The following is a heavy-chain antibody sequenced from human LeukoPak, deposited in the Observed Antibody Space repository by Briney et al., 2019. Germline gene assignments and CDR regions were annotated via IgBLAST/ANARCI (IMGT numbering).Heavy chain of an antibody. Sequence: GGSLRLSCAASGVTFSSYAMSWVRQAPGKGLEWVSAISGSGGNTYYADSVKGRFSTSRDNSPSTLYLQMNSLRAQDTPAYFCAKDRYGDYGMDVGREGCTVTV. D-gene: IGHD4-17*01. CDR2: ISGSGGNT. CDR1: GVTFSSYA. V-gene: IGHV3-23*01. J-gene: IGHJ6*01. CDR3: AKDRYGDYGMDV.